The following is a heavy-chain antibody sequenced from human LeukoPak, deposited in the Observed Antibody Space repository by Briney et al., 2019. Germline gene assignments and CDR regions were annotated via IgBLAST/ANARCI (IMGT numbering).Heavy chain of an antibody. CDR3: ARVIGGYNYGSYFDY. CDR1: GGSISSSSYY. CDR2: IYYSGST. J-gene: IGHJ4*02. Sequence: SETLSLTCTVSGGSISSSSYYWGWIRQPPGKGLEWIGNIYYSGSTYYNPSLQSRVTISVDTSKNQFSLKLSSVTAADTAVYYCARVIGGYNYGSYFDYWGQGTLVTVSS. D-gene: IGHD5-18*01. V-gene: IGHV4-39*07.